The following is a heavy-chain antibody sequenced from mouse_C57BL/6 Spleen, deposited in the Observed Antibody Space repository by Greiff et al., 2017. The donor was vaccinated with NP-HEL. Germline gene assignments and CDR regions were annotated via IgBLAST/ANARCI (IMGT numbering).Heavy chain of an antibody. CDR1: GFTFSSYA. J-gene: IGHJ1*03. Sequence: EVHLVESGGGLVKPGGSLKLSCAASGFTFSSYAMSWVRQTPEKRLEWVATISDGGSYTYYPDNVKGRFTISRDNAKNNLYLQMSHLKSEDTAMYYCARRGLLDWYFDVWGTGTTVTVSS. CDR2: ISDGGSYT. CDR3: ARRGLLDWYFDV. D-gene: IGHD1-1*01. V-gene: IGHV5-4*03.